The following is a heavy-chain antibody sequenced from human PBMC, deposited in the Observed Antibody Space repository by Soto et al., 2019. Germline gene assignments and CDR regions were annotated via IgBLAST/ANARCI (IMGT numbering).Heavy chain of an antibody. D-gene: IGHD6-19*01. Sequence: PGGSLRLSCAASGFTFSSYDMHWVRQATGKGLEWVSAIGTAGDTYYPGSVKGRFTISRENAKNSLYLQMNSLRAEDTAVYYCARMPSVQWLGYYYGMDVWGQGTTVTVSS. CDR2: IGTAGDT. V-gene: IGHV3-13*01. CDR1: GFTFSSYD. CDR3: ARMPSVQWLGYYYGMDV. J-gene: IGHJ6*02.